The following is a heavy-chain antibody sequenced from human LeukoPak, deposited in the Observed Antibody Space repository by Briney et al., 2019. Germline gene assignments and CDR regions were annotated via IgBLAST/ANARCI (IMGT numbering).Heavy chain of an antibody. CDR1: GFIFSSYW. CDR2: ITSDGSST. V-gene: IGHV3-74*01. J-gene: IGHJ3*02. Sequence: PGGSLRLSCAASGFIFSSYWMHWVRQAPGKGLVWDSRITSDGSSTSYADSVKGRFTISRDNAKNTLYLQMNSLRAEDTAVYYCARDGGDDAFDIWGQGTMVTVSS. CDR3: ARDGGDDAFDI. D-gene: IGHD3-10*01.